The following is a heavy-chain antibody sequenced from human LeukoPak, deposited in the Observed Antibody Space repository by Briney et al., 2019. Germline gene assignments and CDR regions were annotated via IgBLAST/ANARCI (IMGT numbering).Heavy chain of an antibody. J-gene: IGHJ4*02. CDR2: IYYSGST. CDR1: GGSISSYY. V-gene: IGHV4-59*01. Sequence: SETLSLTCTVSGGSISSYYWSWIRQPPGKGLEWIGYIYYSGSTNYNPSLKSRVTISVDTSKNQFSLKLSSVTAADTAVYYCARWGFGELLFAQYEYYLDYWGQGTLVTVSS. CDR3: ARWGFGELLFAQYEYYLDY. D-gene: IGHD3-10*01.